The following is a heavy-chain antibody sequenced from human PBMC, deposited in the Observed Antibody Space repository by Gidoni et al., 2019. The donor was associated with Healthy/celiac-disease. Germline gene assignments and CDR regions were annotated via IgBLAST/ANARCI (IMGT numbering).Heavy chain of an antibody. CDR1: GFTFSSYG. V-gene: IGHV3-30*18. Sequence: QVQLVESGGGVVKPGRSLRLSCDASGFTFSSYGMHWVRQAPGKGLEWVAVISYDGSNKYYADSVKGRFTISRDNSKNTLYLQMNSLRAEDTAVYYCAKDYYDSSGYSQYFQHWGQGTLVTVSS. D-gene: IGHD3-22*01. CDR2: ISYDGSNK. J-gene: IGHJ1*01. CDR3: AKDYYDSSGYSQYFQH.